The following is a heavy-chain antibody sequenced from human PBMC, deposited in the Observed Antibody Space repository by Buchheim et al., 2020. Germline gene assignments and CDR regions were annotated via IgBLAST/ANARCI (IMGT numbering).Heavy chain of an antibody. D-gene: IGHD5-24*01. CDR2: IIPILGIA. CDR3: ARVPVVEMATIFAFDI. CDR1: GGTFSSYT. V-gene: IGHV1-69*02. J-gene: IGHJ3*02. Sequence: QVQLVQSGAEVKKPGSSVKVSCKASGGTFSSYTISWVRQAPGQGLEWTGRIIPILGIANYAQKFQGRVTITADKSTSTAYMELSSLRSEDTAVYYCARVPVVEMATIFAFDIWGQGT.